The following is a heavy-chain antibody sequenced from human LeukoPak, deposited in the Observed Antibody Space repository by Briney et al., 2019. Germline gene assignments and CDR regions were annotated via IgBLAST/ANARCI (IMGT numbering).Heavy chain of an antibody. Sequence: PGGSLRLSCAASGFTFSSYSMNWVRQAPGKGLEWVSSISSSSSYIYYADSEKGRFTISRDNAKNSLYLQMNSLRAEDTAVYYCARDQGGYSYGTIDYWGQGTLVTVSS. CDR3: ARDQGGYSYGTIDY. V-gene: IGHV3-21*01. CDR2: ISSSSSYI. CDR1: GFTFSSYS. D-gene: IGHD5-18*01. J-gene: IGHJ4*02.